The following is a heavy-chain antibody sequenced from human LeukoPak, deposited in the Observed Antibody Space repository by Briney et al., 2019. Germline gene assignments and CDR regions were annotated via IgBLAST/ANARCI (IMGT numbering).Heavy chain of an antibody. CDR3: ARKSASGNYPLDY. V-gene: IGHV3-30*02. CDR2: IRYDGSNK. J-gene: IGHJ4*02. D-gene: IGHD3-10*01. CDR1: GFTFSSYG. Sequence: GGSLRLSCAASGFTFSSYGMHWVRQAPGKGLEWVAFIRYDGSNKYYADSVKGRFTISRDNSKNTLYLQMNSLRAEDTALYYCARKSASGNYPLDYWGQGTLVTVSS.